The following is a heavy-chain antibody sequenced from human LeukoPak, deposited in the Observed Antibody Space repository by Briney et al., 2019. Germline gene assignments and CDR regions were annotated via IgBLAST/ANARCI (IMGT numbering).Heavy chain of an antibody. V-gene: IGHV3-43*02. Sequence: GGSLRLSCAASGFTFDDYAMHWVRQAPGKGLEWVSLISGDGGSTYYADSVKGRFTISRDNSKNSLYLQMNSLRTEDTALYYCAKAGTNTYYYYYYGMDVWGQGTTVTVSS. CDR2: ISGDGGST. D-gene: IGHD1-14*01. CDR3: AKAGTNTYYYYYYGMDV. CDR1: GFTFDDYA. J-gene: IGHJ6*02.